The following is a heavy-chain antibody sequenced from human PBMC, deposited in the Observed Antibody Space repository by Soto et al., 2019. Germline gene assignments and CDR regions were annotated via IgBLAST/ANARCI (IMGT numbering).Heavy chain of an antibody. D-gene: IGHD2-2*01. CDR3: AKDTSSSPYYGMDV. V-gene: IGHV3-23*01. J-gene: IGHJ6*02. CDR1: GFTFSNFA. CDR2: ITGSTGTT. Sequence: GGSLRLSCAASGFTFSNFAMSWVRHAPGKGLEWVSEITGSTGTTYYADSVRGRFIISRDNSQNTLHLQMNSLRPEDTAVYYCAKDTSSSPYYGMDVWGQGTTVTVSS.